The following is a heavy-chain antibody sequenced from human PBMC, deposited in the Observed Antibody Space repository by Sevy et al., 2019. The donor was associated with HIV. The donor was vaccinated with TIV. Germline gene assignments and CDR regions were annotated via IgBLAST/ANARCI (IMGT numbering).Heavy chain of an antibody. CDR3: ARETGAAYYSNTSGFDY. J-gene: IGHJ4*02. Sequence: LSLTCATSGFQFNYHEMHWIRQAPGKGLEWVSSISSKSKYLYCADSVKGRFTVSRDNATSSLFLQLSDLRAGDTAVYYCARETGAAYYSNTSGFDYWGQGTLVTVSS. V-gene: IGHV3-21*06. CDR2: ISSKSKYL. D-gene: IGHD3-22*01. CDR1: GFQFNYHE.